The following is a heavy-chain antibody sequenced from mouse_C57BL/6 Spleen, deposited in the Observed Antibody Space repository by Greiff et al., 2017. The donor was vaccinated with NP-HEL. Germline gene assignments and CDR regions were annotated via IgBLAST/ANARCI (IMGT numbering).Heavy chain of an antibody. CDR3: ARSKTTGTLFAY. J-gene: IGHJ3*01. V-gene: IGHV1-69*01. CDR2: IDPSDSYT. Sequence: QVQLQQPGAELVMPGASVKLSCKASGYTFTSYWMHWVKQRPGQGLEWIGEIDPSDSYTNYNQKFKGKSTLTVDKSSSTAYMQLSSLTSEDSAVYCCARSKTTGTLFAYWGQGTLVTVSA. CDR1: GYTFTSYW. D-gene: IGHD4-1*02.